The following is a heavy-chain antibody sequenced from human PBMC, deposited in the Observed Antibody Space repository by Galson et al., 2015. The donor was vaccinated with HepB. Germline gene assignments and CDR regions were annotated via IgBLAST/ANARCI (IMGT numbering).Heavy chain of an antibody. J-gene: IGHJ5*02. D-gene: IGHD6-19*01. CDR2: ISYDGSNE. Sequence: SLRLSCAASGFTFSSYGMHWVRQAPGKGLEWVAFISYDGSNEYYADSVKGRFTISRDNSKNTLYLQMNSLRAEDTAVYYCAKDLEPSGWYLTEWFDPWGQGTLVTVSS. CDR1: GFTFSSYG. V-gene: IGHV3-30*18. CDR3: AKDLEPSGWYLTEWFDP.